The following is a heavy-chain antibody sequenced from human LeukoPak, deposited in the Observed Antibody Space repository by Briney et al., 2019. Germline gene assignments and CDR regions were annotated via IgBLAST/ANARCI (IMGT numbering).Heavy chain of an antibody. V-gene: IGHV1-24*01. CDR2: FDPEDGET. J-gene: IGHJ4*02. CDR1: GYTLTELS. CDR3: ATGFVIQLWWDY. Sequence: ASVEVSCKVSGYTLTELSMHWVRQAPGKGLEWMGGFDPEDGETIYAQKFQGRVTMTEDTSTDTAYMELSSLRSEDTAVYYCATGFVIQLWWDYWGQGTLVTVSS. D-gene: IGHD5-18*01.